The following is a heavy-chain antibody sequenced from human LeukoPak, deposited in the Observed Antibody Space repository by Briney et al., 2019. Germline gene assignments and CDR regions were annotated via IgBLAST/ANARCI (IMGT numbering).Heavy chain of an antibody. J-gene: IGHJ5*02. CDR3: ARLVAAKLTFDP. V-gene: IGHV4-39*01. Sequence: SETLSLTCSVSGGSISSSSYYWAWIRQPPGKELQWISSIYYSGSTYYNPFLRSRVTMSVDTSKNQFSLKLTYVTAADTAVYYCARLVAAKLTFDPWGQGTLVNVSS. CDR1: GGSISSSSYY. CDR2: IYYSGST. D-gene: IGHD2-15*01.